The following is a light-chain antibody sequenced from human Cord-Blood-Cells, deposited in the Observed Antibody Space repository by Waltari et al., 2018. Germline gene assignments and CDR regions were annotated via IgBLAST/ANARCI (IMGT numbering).Light chain of an antibody. V-gene: IGKV3-15*01. Sequence: EIVMTQSPATLSVSPGERATLSCRASQSVSSNLAWYQQKPGQAPRPLIYGASTRATAIPARFSGSGSGTEFTLTISSLQSEDFAVYYCQQYNNWPYTFGQGTKLEIK. J-gene: IGKJ2*01. CDR2: GAS. CDR3: QQYNNWPYT. CDR1: QSVSSN.